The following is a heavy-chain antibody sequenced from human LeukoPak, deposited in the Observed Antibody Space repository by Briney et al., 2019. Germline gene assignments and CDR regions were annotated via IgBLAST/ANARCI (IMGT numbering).Heavy chain of an antibody. D-gene: IGHD3-16*01. J-gene: IGHJ4*02. CDR2: ISGSGGST. CDR1: GLTFSSYA. V-gene: IGHV3-23*01. CDR3: AKDPFGNMLPSFLQY. Sequence: GGSLRLSCAASGLTFSSYAMSWVRQAPGKGLEWVSAISGSGGSTYYADSVKGRFTISRDNSKNTLYLQMNSLRAEDTAVYYCAKDPFGNMLPSFLQYWGQGTLVTVSS.